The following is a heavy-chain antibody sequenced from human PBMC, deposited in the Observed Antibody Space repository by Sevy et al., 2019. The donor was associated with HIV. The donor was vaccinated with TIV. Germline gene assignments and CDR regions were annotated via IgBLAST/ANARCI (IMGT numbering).Heavy chain of an antibody. CDR1: GGSISSSSYY. D-gene: IGHD3-10*01. J-gene: IGHJ6*02. Sequence: GSLRLSCTVSGGSISSSSYYWGWIRQPPGKGLEWIGSIYYSGSTYYNPSLKSRVTISVDTSKNQFSLKLSSVTAADTAVYYCASPGSGSLGAYGMDVWGQGTTVTVSS. CDR3: ASPGSGSLGAYGMDV. CDR2: IYYSGST. V-gene: IGHV4-39*01.